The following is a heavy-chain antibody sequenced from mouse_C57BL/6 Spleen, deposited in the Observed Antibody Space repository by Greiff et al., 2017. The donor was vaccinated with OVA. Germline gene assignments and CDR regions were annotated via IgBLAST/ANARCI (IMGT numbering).Heavy chain of an antibody. CDR1: GFTFSSYA. Sequence: VQLKESGGGLVKPGGSLKLSCAASGFTFSSYAMSWVRQTPEKRLEWVATISDGGSYTYYPDNVKGRFTISRDNAKNNLYLQMSHLKSEDTAMYYCARESLYYFDYWGQGTTLTVSS. CDR2: ISDGGSYT. CDR3: ARESLYYFDY. V-gene: IGHV5-4*01. J-gene: IGHJ2*01.